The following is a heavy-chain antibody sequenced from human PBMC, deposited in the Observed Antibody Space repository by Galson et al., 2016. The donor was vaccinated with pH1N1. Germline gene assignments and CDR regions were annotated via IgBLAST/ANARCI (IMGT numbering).Heavy chain of an antibody. D-gene: IGHD3-22*01. CDR2: ISSNGGST. J-gene: IGHJ3*02. V-gene: IGHV3-64*01. CDR1: GFIFSSYA. CDR3: ARERADYYDTDAFDI. Sequence: SLRLSCAASGFIFSSYAMHWVRQAPGKGLEYVSAISSNGGSTYYANSVKGRFTISRDNSKNTLYLQMGSLRAEDMAVYYCARERADYYDTDAFDICGQGTMVTVSS.